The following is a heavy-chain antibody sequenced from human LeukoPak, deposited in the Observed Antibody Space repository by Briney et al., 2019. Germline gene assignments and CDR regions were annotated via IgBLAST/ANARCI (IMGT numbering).Heavy chain of an antibody. J-gene: IGHJ4*02. D-gene: IGHD3-22*01. CDR1: GGSISSSSYY. CDR3: ARGDNYYDSSGYLD. V-gene: IGHV4-39*01. CDR2: ICYSGST. Sequence: TSETLSLTCTVSGGSISSSSYYWGWIRQPPGKGLEWIGSICYSGSTYYNPSLKSRVTISVGTSKNQFSLKLSSVTAADTAVYYCARGDNYYDSSGYLDWGQGTLVTVSS.